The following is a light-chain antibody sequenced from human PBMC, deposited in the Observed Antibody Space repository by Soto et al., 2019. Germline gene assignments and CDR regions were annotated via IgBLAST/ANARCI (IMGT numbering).Light chain of an antibody. CDR1: RDVGSD. J-gene: IGKJ1*01. CDR2: AAS. V-gene: IGKV1-6*02. CDR3: LQDYGDSWT. Sequence: QMTQSPSSLSSYVGEKIIITCRASRDVGSDVSWYQQKPGQAPKLLIYAASNLYTGVPSRFSGSRSGTEFTLTISSLQPEDFASYYCLQDYGDSWTFGQGTKVDI.